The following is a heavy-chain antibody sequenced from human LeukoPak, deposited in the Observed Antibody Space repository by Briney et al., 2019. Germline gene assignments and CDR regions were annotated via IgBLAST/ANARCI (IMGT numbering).Heavy chain of an antibody. CDR2: ISGEGGST. V-gene: IGHV3-43*02. J-gene: IGHJ4*02. CDR3: ASTDVLTGYSGFDY. Sequence: PGGSLRLSCAASGFTFDDYAMHWVRQAPGKGLEWVSLISGEGGSTYYADSVEGRFTISRDNSKNSLYLQMNSPRTEDTALYYCASTDVLTGYSGFDYWGQGTLVTVSS. CDR1: GFTFDDYA. D-gene: IGHD3-9*01.